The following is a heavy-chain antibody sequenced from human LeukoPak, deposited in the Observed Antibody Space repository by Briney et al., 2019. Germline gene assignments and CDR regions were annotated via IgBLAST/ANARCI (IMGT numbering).Heavy chain of an antibody. CDR1: GFTFSSYW. D-gene: IGHD3-10*01. Sequence: PGGSLRLSCAASGFTFSSYWMSWVRRAPGKGLEWVANIKQDGSEKYYVDSVKGRFTISRDNAKNSLYLQMNSLRAEDTAVYYCARDCWFGAKDYWGQGTLVTVSS. V-gene: IGHV3-7*01. J-gene: IGHJ4*02. CDR2: IKQDGSEK. CDR3: ARDCWFGAKDY.